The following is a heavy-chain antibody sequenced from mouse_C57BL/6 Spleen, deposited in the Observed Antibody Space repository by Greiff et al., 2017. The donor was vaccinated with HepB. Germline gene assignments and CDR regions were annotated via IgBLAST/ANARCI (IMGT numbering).Heavy chain of an antibody. J-gene: IGHJ4*01. CDR3: ANTAHDYYAMDY. V-gene: IGHV1-7*01. D-gene: IGHD3-2*02. CDR2: INPSSGYT. Sequence: QVQLKESGAELAKPGASVKLSCKASGYTFTSYWMHWVKQRPGQGLEWIGYINPSSGYTKYNQKFKDKATLTADKSSSTAYMQLSSLTYEDSAVYYCANTAHDYYAMDYWGQGTSVTVSS. CDR1: GYTFTSYW.